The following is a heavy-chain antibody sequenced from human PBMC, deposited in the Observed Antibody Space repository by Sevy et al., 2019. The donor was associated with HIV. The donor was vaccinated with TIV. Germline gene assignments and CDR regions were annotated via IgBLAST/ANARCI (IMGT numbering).Heavy chain of an antibody. D-gene: IGHD1-26*01. Sequence: GGSLRLSCAATAFTFSSYDMHWVRQVAGKGLEWVSSIVLSGDTYFAGSVKGRFTISRDNVKNYLYLQMSSLKAGDTAVYYCARERGADAFDVWGQGTFVTV. CDR3: ARERGADAFDV. J-gene: IGHJ3*01. CDR2: IVLSGDT. V-gene: IGHV3-13*01. CDR1: AFTFSSYD.